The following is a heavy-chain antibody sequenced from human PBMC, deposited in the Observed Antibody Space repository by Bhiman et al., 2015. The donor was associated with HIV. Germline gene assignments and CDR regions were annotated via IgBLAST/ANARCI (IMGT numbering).Heavy chain of an antibody. CDR2: ISGSGSTI. CDR3: AREGSDSGWYQDGYFDL. Sequence: EVQLVESGGGLVQPGRSLRLSCAASGFTFDEYAMHWVRQVPGKGLEWVSYISGSGSTIYYADSVKGRFTISRDNAKNSLYLQMNNLRVEDTAVYFCAREGSDSGWYQDGYFDLWGRGTLVTVSS. D-gene: IGHD6-19*01. V-gene: IGHV3-48*03. CDR1: GFTFDEYA. J-gene: IGHJ2*01.